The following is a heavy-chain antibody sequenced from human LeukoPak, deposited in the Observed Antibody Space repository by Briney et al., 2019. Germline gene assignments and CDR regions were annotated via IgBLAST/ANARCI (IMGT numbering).Heavy chain of an antibody. CDR1: GFTFSSYA. V-gene: IGHV3-30-3*01. J-gene: IGHJ4*02. CDR2: ISYDGSNK. D-gene: IGHD3-22*01. Sequence: GRSLRLSCAASGFTFSSYAMHWVRQAPGKGLEWVAVISYDGSNKYYADSVKGRFTISRDNSKNTLYLQMNSLRAEDTAVYYCAPGDSSGYGYFDYWGQGTLVTVSS. CDR3: APGDSSGYGYFDY.